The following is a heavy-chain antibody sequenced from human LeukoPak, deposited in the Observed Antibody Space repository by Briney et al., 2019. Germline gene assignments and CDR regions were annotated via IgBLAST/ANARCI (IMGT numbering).Heavy chain of an antibody. CDR1: GGSISGYY. V-gene: IGHV4-59*01. CDR3: ARSRSNSWWFAFDI. J-gene: IGHJ3*02. Sequence: SETLSLTCTVSGGSISGYYWSWIRQPPGKGLEWIAYIYNGGSTDYNPSLKSRVTISVDTSKNQFSLKLNSVTAADTAVYYCARSRSNSWWFAFDIWGQGTVVTVSS. D-gene: IGHD6-13*01. CDR2: IYNGGST.